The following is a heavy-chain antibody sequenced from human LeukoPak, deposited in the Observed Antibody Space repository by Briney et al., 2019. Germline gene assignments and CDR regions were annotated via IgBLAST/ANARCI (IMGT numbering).Heavy chain of an antibody. V-gene: IGHV4-30-2*01. D-gene: IGHD5-12*01. Sequence: SETLSLTCTVSGVSISSGTHYWSWIRQPPGKGLEWIGYIYHSGSTYYNPSLKSRVTISLDRSMNQFSLKLNSVSAADTAVYYCAKILIVATTHDAFDIWGQGTMVTVSS. J-gene: IGHJ3*02. CDR2: IYHSGST. CDR3: AKILIVATTHDAFDI. CDR1: GVSISSGTHY.